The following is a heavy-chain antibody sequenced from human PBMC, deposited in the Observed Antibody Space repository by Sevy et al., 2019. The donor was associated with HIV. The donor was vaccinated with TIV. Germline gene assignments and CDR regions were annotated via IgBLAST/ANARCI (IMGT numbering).Heavy chain of an antibody. CDR1: GFDFGTYS. D-gene: IGHD4-17*01. V-gene: IGHV3-21*01. J-gene: IGHJ4*02. CDR2: ISSKNDYI. Sequence: GGSLRLSCAASGFDFGTYSMNWVRQAPGKGLEWVSSISSKNDYIFYADSVKGRFTISKDNAKNSLYLQMNSLRAEDTAVYYCARDLPPSATTVAHFDCWGQGTLVTVSS. CDR3: ARDLPPSATTVAHFDC.